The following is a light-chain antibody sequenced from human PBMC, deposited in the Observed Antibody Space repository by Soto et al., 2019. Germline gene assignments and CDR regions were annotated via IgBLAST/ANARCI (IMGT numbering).Light chain of an antibody. J-gene: IGLJ3*02. CDR1: SGDIGGYDF. CDR2: KVS. Sequence: QSVLTQPPSASGSPGQSVTISCTGTSGDIGGYDFVSWYQHHPGKAPKLIIYKVSLRPSGVPDRFSGSKSGNTASLTVSGLQAEDEADYYCNSGSGTGLMFGGGTKLTVL. CDR3: NSGSGTGLM. V-gene: IGLV2-8*01.